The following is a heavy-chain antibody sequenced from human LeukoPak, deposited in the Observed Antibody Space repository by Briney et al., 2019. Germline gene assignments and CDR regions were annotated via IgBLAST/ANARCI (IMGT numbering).Heavy chain of an antibody. J-gene: IGHJ4*02. CDR3: ARGGRYYFAY. D-gene: IGHD1-14*01. CDR2: IKEDGSEK. Sequence: PGGSLRLSCAASGFSFSSYWMSWVRQAPGKGLQWVANIKEDGSEKYYVDSVKDRFTISRDNAKNSLYLQMNSLRAEDTAIYYCARGGRYYFAYWGQGTLVTVSS. V-gene: IGHV3-7*01. CDR1: GFSFSSYW.